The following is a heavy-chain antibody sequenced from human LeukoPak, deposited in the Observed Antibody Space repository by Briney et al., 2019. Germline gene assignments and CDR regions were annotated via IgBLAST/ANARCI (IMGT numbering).Heavy chain of an antibody. CDR3: VPPAPPALY. V-gene: IGHV3-30-3*01. CDR1: GFTFSSYA. CDR2: ISYDGSNK. J-gene: IGHJ4*02. Sequence: PGRSLRLSCAASGFTFSSYAMHWVRQAPGKGLEWVAVISYDGSNKYYADSVKGRFTISRDNSKNTLYLQMNSLRAEDTAVYYCVPPAPPALYWGQGTLVTVSS.